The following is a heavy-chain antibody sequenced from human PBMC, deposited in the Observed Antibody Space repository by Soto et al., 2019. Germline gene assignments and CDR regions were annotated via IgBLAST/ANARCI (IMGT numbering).Heavy chain of an antibody. Sequence: QVPLVQSGAEVKKPGSSVKVSCKASGGTFSSYAISWVRQAPGQGLEWMGGIIPIFGTANYAQKFQGRVTITADESTSTAYMELSSLRSEDTAVYYCAALVDCSGGSCYLGNFDYWGQGTLVTVSS. CDR2: IIPIFGTA. D-gene: IGHD2-15*01. CDR1: GGTFSSYA. CDR3: AALVDCSGGSCYLGNFDY. J-gene: IGHJ4*02. V-gene: IGHV1-69*01.